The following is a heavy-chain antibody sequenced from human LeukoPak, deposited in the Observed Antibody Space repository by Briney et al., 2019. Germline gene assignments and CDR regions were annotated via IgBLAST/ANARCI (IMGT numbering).Heavy chain of an antibody. V-gene: IGHV4-59*01. Sequence: SETLSLTCTVSGGSISSYYWSWIRQPPGKGLEWIGYIYYSGSTNYNPSLKSRVTISVDTSKNQFSLKLSSVTAADTAVYYCARVSQDCSSTSCYYYYYTDVWGKGTTVTVSS. D-gene: IGHD2-2*01. J-gene: IGHJ6*03. CDR3: ARVSQDCSSTSCYYYYYTDV. CDR2: IYYSGST. CDR1: GGSISSYY.